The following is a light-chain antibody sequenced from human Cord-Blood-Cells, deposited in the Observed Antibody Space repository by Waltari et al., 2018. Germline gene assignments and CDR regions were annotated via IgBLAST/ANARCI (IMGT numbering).Light chain of an antibody. J-gene: IGKJ2*01. CDR2: AAS. V-gene: IGKV1-39*01. CDR1: QSISSY. CDR3: QQSYSTPYT. Sequence: DNQMTQSLSSLSASVGDRVTITCRASQSISSYLNWYQQKPGKAPKLLIYAASSLQSGVPSRFSGSGSVTDFTLTISSLPPEDFATYYCQQSYSTPYTFGQVTKLEIK.